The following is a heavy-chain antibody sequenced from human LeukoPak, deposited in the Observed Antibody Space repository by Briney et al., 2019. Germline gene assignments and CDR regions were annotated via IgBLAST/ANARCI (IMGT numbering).Heavy chain of an antibody. Sequence: SETLSLTCTVSGGSISSSSYYWGWIRQPPGKGLEWIGSIYYSGSTYYNPSLKSRVTISVDTSKNQFSLKLSSVTAADTAVYYCARDRALTKQWLVPPTPYYFDYWGQGTLVTVSS. J-gene: IGHJ4*02. CDR2: IYYSGST. CDR3: ARDRALTKQWLVPPTPYYFDY. V-gene: IGHV4-39*07. D-gene: IGHD6-19*01. CDR1: GGSISSSSYY.